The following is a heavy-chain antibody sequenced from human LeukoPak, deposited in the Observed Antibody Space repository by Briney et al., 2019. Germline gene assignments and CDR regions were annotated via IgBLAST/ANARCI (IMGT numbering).Heavy chain of an antibody. CDR1: GLTFDDYA. Sequence: GGSLRLSCAASGLTFDDYAFHWVRQAPGKGLEWVSLISRDGASTYYADSVKGRFTISRDNRKNSLYLQMSSLRTEDTALYYCTKDRYCTATSCPLDYWGKGTLVTVSS. J-gene: IGHJ4*02. CDR3: TKDRYCTATSCPLDY. D-gene: IGHD2-2*01. CDR2: ISRDGAST. V-gene: IGHV3-43*01.